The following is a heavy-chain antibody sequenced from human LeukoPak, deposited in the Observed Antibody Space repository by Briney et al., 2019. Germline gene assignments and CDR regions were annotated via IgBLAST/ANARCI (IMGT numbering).Heavy chain of an antibody. CDR1: GFTFSSYA. Sequence: GGSLRLSCAASGFTFSSYAMSWVRQAPGKGLEWVSAISGSGGSTYYADSVKGRFTTSRDNSKNTLYLQMNSLRAEDTAVYLCAKGSSGSWGRLDYWGQGTLVTVSS. CDR2: ISGSGGST. V-gene: IGHV3-23*01. D-gene: IGHD3-10*01. CDR3: AKGSSGSWGRLDY. J-gene: IGHJ4*02.